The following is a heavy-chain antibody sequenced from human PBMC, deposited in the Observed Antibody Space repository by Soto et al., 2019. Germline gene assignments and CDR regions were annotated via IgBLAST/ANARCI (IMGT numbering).Heavy chain of an antibody. V-gene: IGHV1-69*13. CDR1: GGTFSSYA. CDR3: ATSTRSYYYDSSGSTPDY. CDR2: IIPIFGTA. Sequence: SVKVSCKASGGTFSSYAISWVRQAPGQGLEWMGGIIPIFGTANYAQKFRGRVTITADESTSTAYMELSSLRSEDTAVYYCATSTRSYYYDSSGSTPDYWGQGTLVTVSS. J-gene: IGHJ4*02. D-gene: IGHD3-22*01.